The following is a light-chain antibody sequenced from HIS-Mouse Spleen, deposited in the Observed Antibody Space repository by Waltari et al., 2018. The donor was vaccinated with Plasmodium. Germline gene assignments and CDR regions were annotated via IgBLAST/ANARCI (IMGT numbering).Light chain of an antibody. CDR3: QQYNNWSFT. CDR1: QSVSSN. J-gene: IGKJ3*01. CDR2: GAS. Sequence: EIVMTQSPATLSVSPGERATLSCRASQSVSSNLAWYQHKPGQAPRLLIYGASTRATGIPARFSGSGSGTEFTLTISSLQSEDFAVYYCQQYNNWSFTFGPGTKVDIK. V-gene: IGKV3-15*01.